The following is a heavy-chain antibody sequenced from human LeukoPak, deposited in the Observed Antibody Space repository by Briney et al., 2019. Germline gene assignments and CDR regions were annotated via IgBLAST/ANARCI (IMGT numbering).Heavy chain of an antibody. D-gene: IGHD3-3*01. Sequence: SETPSLTCAVYGGSFSGYYWSWIRQPPGKGLEWIGEINHSGSTNYNPSLKSRLTISVDTSKNQFSLKLSSVTAADTAVYYCARGFYDFWSGYRLSVTRNPKRFDPWGQGTLVTVSS. CDR1: GGSFSGYY. J-gene: IGHJ5*02. V-gene: IGHV4-34*01. CDR2: INHSGST. CDR3: ARGFYDFWSGYRLSVTRNPKRFDP.